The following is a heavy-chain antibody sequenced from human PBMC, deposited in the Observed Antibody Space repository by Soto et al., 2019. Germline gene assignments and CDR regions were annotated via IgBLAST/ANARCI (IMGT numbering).Heavy chain of an antibody. CDR2: IKQDGSEK. CDR3: VKGEYYYDGSAYYPFDY. Sequence: GGSLRLSCAASGFTFSNYWMSWVRQAPGKGPEWLANIKQDGSEKYYMDSVMGRFTISRDNAKNSLYLQMNSLKADDAAVYYCVKGEYYYDGSAYYPFDYWGQGRMVTVSS. V-gene: IGHV3-7*01. J-gene: IGHJ4*02. CDR1: GFTFSNYW. D-gene: IGHD3-22*01.